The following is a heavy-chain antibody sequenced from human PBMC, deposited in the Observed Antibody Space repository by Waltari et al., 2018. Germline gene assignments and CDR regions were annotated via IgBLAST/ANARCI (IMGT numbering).Heavy chain of an antibody. D-gene: IGHD3-10*01. CDR2: INHSGSP. Sequence: QVQLQQWGAGLLKPSETLSLTCAVYGGSFSGYYWSWIRQPPGKGLEWIGEINHSGSPNYNPSLKSRVTISVDTSKNQFSLKLSSVTAADTAVYYCARAPYYYGSGSYDYWGQGTLVTVSS. J-gene: IGHJ4*02. CDR1: GGSFSGYY. CDR3: ARAPYYYGSGSYDY. V-gene: IGHV4-34*01.